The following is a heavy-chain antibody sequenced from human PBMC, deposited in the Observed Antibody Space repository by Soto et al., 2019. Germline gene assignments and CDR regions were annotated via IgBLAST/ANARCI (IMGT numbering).Heavy chain of an antibody. Sequence: SETLSLTCTVSGGSVSSGSYYWSWIRQPPGKGLEWIGYIYYSGSTNYNPSLKGRVTISVDTSKNQFSLKLSSVTAADTAVYYCARDFIVGATFGPLYYYGMDVWGQGTTVTVSS. CDR3: ARDFIVGATFGPLYYYGMDV. J-gene: IGHJ6*02. CDR2: IYYSGST. V-gene: IGHV4-61*01. CDR1: GGSVSSGSYY. D-gene: IGHD1-26*01.